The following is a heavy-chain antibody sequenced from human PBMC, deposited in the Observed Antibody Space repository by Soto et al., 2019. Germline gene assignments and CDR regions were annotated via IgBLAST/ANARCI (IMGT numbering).Heavy chain of an antibody. D-gene: IGHD4-17*01. CDR3: ARDLSGYADYVYFQH. V-gene: IGHV1-2*02. CDR1: GYTFTGYY. Sequence: ASVKVSCKASGYTFTGYYMHWVRQAPGRGLEWMGWINPNSGGKTYAQKFQGRVTMTRDTSISTAYMELSRLRSDDTAVYYCARDLSGYADYVYFQHWGQGTMVTVSS. J-gene: IGHJ1*01. CDR2: INPNSGGK.